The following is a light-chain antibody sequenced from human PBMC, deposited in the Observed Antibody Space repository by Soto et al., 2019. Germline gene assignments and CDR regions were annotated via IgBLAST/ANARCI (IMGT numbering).Light chain of an antibody. J-gene: IGKJ4*01. V-gene: IGKV3-15*01. Sequence: IVMTQSPVTLSVSPGEIATLSCRASQSVSSNLAWYQQRPGQAPRLLMYAASTPATGIPARFSGSGSGTEFSLTISGLQAEDFVVYFCQQYDSWPLTCGGGTKVEMK. CDR2: AAS. CDR3: QQYDSWPLT. CDR1: QSVSSN.